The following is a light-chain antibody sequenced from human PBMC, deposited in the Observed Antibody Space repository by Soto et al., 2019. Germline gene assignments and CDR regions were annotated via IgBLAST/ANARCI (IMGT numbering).Light chain of an antibody. Sequence: DIQMTQSPSTLSASVGDRVTITCRASQSISIWLAWYQQKPGKATKIIIYKASSLETGVPSRFSGSGSGTDFTLTLRSLQPDDFADYYCQQYSTYNPRTFGQGTKVDIK. V-gene: IGKV1-5*03. CDR2: KAS. J-gene: IGKJ1*01. CDR1: QSISIW. CDR3: QQYSTYNPRT.